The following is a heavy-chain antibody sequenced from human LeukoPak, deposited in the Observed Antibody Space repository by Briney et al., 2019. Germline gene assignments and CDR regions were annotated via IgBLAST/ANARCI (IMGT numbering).Heavy chain of an antibody. CDR2: INPNSGGT. CDR1: GYTFTGYY. J-gene: IGHJ4*02. V-gene: IGHV1-2*02. CDR3: ARVRAPIAVAAFDY. D-gene: IGHD6-19*01. Sequence: GASVKVSCKASGYTFTGYYMHWVRQAPGQGLEWMGWINPNSGGTNYAQKFQGRVTMTRDTSISTAYMELSRLRSDDTAVYYCARVRAPIAVAAFDYWGQGTLVTVSS.